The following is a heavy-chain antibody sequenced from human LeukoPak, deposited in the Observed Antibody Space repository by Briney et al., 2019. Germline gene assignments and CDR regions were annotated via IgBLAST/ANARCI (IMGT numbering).Heavy chain of an antibody. CDR2: ISYDGNNK. Sequence: PGGSLRLSCAASGFTFSSYAMSWVRQTPGKGLEWVALISYDGNNKYYADSVKGRFTISRDNSKNTLYLQMNSLRAEDTAVYYCASSGPKDYYGSGSYYDYWFDPWGQGTLVTVSS. D-gene: IGHD3-10*01. V-gene: IGHV3-30-3*01. CDR1: GFTFSSYA. CDR3: ASSGPKDYYGSGSYYDYWFDP. J-gene: IGHJ5*02.